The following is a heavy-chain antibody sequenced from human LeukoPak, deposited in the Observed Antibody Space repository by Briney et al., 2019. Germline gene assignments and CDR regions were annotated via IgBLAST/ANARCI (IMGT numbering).Heavy chain of an antibody. CDR1: GGSFSGYY. J-gene: IGHJ4*02. CDR3: ASNSFDYYGSGSYSVDY. D-gene: IGHD3-10*01. Sequence: SETLSLTCAVYGGSFSGYYWSWIRQPPGKGLEWIGEINHSGSTNYNPSLKSRVTISVDTSKNQFSLKLSSVTAADTAVYYCASNSFDYYGSGSYSVDYWGQGTLVTVSS. V-gene: IGHV4-34*01. CDR2: INHSGST.